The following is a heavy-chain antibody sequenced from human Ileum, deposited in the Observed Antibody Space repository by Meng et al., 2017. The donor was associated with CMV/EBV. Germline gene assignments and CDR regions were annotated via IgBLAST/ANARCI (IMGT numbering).Heavy chain of an antibody. J-gene: IGHJ4*02. CDR2: IYHSGST. D-gene: IGHD2-2*03. V-gene: IGHV4-4*02. CDR3: ARLLVDIVVVPAATFFDY. Sequence: SISSSNGWSWVRQPPGKGLEWIGEIYHSGSTNYNPSLKSRVTISVDKSKNQFSLKLSSVTAADTAVYYCARLLVDIVVVPAATFFDYWGQGTLVTVSS. CDR1: SISSSNG.